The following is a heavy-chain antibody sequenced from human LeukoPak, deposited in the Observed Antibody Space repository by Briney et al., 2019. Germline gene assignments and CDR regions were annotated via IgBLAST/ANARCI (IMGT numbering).Heavy chain of an antibody. V-gene: IGHV1-58*01. D-gene: IGHD3-22*01. CDR3: ASRSSHYYDSSGYYYEIWDDAFDI. CDR1: GFTFTSSA. CDR2: IVVGSGNT. Sequence: GTSVKVSCKASGFTFTSSAVQWVRQARGQRLEWIGWIVVGSGNTNYAQKFQERVTITRDMSTSTAYMELSSLRSEDTAVYYCASRSSHYYDSSGYYYEIWDDAFDIWGQGTMVTVSS. J-gene: IGHJ3*02.